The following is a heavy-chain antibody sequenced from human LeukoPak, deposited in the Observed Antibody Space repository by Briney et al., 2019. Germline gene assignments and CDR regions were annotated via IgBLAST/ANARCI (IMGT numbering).Heavy chain of an antibody. CDR1: GGSISSYY. CDR3: ARGGSGYVFDY. D-gene: IGHD3-22*01. CDR2: IYYSGST. V-gene: IGHV4-59*01. Sequence: SETLSLTCTVSGGSISSYYWSWIRQPPGKGLEWIGYIYYSGSTNYNPSLKSRVTISVDTSKNQFSLKLTSVTAADTAVYYCARGGSGYVFDYWGQGTLVTVSS. J-gene: IGHJ4*02.